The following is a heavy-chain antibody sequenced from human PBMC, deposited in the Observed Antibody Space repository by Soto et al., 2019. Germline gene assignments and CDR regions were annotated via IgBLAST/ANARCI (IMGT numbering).Heavy chain of an antibody. D-gene: IGHD6-13*01. CDR3: ARDSQAAAGTRDY. Sequence: EVQLMESGGGLVQPGGSLRLSCAASGFTFSTYWMDWVRQTPGKGLEWVANINQDGSEKNYVDSVKGRFTISRDNAKNSLYLQMNSLRAEDTAVYYCARDSQAAAGTRDYWGQGTLVTVSS. CDR1: GFTFSTYW. J-gene: IGHJ4*02. CDR2: INQDGSEK. V-gene: IGHV3-7*01.